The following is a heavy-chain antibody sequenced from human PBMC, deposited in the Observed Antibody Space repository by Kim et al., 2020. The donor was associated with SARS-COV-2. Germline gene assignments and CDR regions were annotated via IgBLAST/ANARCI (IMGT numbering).Heavy chain of an antibody. CDR3: ARGDSSGPAIDY. Sequence: SETLSLTCAVSGDSISSDTWWSWVRQPPGKRLEWIGDIYHSGNTNFKPSLTSRITISVDKSKNQFSLRLISVTAADTAVYYCARGDSSGPAIDYWGQGTLVTVSS. CDR1: GDSISSDTW. CDR2: IYHSGNT. D-gene: IGHD3-22*01. V-gene: IGHV4-4*02. J-gene: IGHJ4*02.